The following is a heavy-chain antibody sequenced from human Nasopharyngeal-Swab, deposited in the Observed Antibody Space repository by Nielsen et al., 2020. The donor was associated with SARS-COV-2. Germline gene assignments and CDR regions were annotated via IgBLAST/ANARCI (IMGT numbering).Heavy chain of an antibody. CDR1: DSISSSGW. Sequence: SETLSLTCDVLDSISSSGWWGCVRQPPGEGLKWIWEIYQTGVTNSNPSLKNRLSISEDRSKNQFSLKLKSVTAADTAVYYCATLPVSPYYFENWGQGLLVTVSS. J-gene: IGHJ4*02. CDR2: IYQTGVT. CDR3: ATLPVSPYYFEN. V-gene: IGHV4-4*02.